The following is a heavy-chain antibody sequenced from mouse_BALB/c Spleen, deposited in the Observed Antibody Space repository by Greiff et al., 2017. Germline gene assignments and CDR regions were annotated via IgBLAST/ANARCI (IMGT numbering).Heavy chain of an antibody. V-gene: IGHV1-4*01. CDR2: INPSSGYT. CDR3: ARDWLGRDWYFDV. J-gene: IGHJ1*01. CDR1: GYTFTSYT. D-gene: IGHD4-1*01. Sequence: QVQLQQSGAELARPGASVKMSCKASGYTFTSYTMPWVKQRPGQGLEWIGYINPSSGYTNYNQKFKDKATLTADKSSSTAYMQLSSLTSEDSAVYDWARDWLGRDWYFDVWGAGTTVTVSS.